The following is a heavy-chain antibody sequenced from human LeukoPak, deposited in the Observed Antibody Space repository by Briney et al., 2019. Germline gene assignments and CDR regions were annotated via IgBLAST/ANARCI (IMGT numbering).Heavy chain of an antibody. CDR3: ARGWELDP. CDR1: GFTFRSYA. V-gene: IGHV3-7*05. Sequence: GGSLRLSCTGSGFTFRSYALSWVRQAPGKGLEWVANIKQDGSEKYYVDSVKGRFTISRDNAKNSLYLQMNSLRVEDTAVYYCARGWELDPWGQGTLVTVSS. J-gene: IGHJ5*02. CDR2: IKQDGSEK. D-gene: IGHD1-26*01.